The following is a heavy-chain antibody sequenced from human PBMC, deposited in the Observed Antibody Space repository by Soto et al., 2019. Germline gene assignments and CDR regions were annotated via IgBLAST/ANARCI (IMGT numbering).Heavy chain of an antibody. CDR1: GFTFSDYY. CDR2: ISSSSSYT. J-gene: IGHJ4*02. CDR3: ARRGADSSWPFDY. Sequence: PVGSLRLSCAASGFTFSDYYMSWIRQAPGKGLEWVSYISSSSSYTNYADSVKGRFTISRDNAKNSLYLQMNSLRAEDTAVYYCARRGADSSWPFDYWGQGTLVTVSS. D-gene: IGHD6-13*01. V-gene: IGHV3-11*06.